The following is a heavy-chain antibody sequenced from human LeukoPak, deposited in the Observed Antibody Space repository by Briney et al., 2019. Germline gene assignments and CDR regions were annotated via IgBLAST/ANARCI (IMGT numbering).Heavy chain of an antibody. CDR3: ARDRGYSYRD. Sequence: PSETLSLTCTVSGGSISDYYRGWIRQPPGKGLEWIGYIYYSGSTNYNPSLKSRVTISVDTSKNQFSLKLSSVTAADTAVYYCARDRGYSYRDWGQGTLVTVSS. D-gene: IGHD5-18*01. J-gene: IGHJ4*02. CDR2: IYYSGST. CDR1: GGSISDYY. V-gene: IGHV4-59*01.